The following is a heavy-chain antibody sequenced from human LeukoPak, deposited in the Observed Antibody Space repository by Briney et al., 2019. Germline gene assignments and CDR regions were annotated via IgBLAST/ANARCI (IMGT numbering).Heavy chain of an antibody. CDR2: MSSDGNDK. Sequence: GGSLRLSCAASGFSFSTYTLHWVRQAPGKGLEWVAVMSSDGNDKHYAASVKGRFTISRDNSKTTVYLQMNSLRAEDTALYYCAREGHYDILTGYSPVDYYYYYMDVWGKGTTVTVSS. D-gene: IGHD3-9*01. CDR1: GFSFSTYT. J-gene: IGHJ6*03. CDR3: AREGHYDILTGYSPVDYYYYYMDV. V-gene: IGHV3-30*04.